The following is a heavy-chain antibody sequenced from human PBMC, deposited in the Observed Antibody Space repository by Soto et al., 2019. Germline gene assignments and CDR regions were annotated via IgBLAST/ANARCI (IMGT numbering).Heavy chain of an antibody. CDR2: IYHSGST. Sequence: QLQLQESGSGLVKPSQTLSLTCAVSGGSISSGGYSWSWIRQPPGKGLEWIGYIYHSGSTYYNPSLKIRVTISVDRSKNQFSLKLSSVTAADTAVYYCARADGYGSGSTNPYYFDYWGQGTLVTVSS. V-gene: IGHV4-30-2*01. J-gene: IGHJ4*02. CDR1: GGSISSGGYS. D-gene: IGHD3-10*01. CDR3: ARADGYGSGSTNPYYFDY.